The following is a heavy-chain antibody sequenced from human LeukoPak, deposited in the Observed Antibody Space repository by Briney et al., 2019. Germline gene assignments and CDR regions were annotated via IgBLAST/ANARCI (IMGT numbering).Heavy chain of an antibody. CDR1: GYTFIGYY. J-gene: IGHJ4*02. D-gene: IGHD3-10*01. CDR2: INPNSGGT. Sequence: ASVKVSCKASGYTFIGYYMHWVRQAPGQGLEWMGWINPNSGGTNYAQKFQGRVTMTRDTSISTAYMELSRLRSDDTAVYYCTRDDYYGSGSYFWGQGTLVTVSS. V-gene: IGHV1-2*02. CDR3: TRDDYYGSGSYF.